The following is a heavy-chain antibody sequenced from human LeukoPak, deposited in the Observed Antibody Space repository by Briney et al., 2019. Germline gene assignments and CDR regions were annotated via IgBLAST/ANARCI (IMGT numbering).Heavy chain of an antibody. D-gene: IGHD3-10*01. CDR3: ARDTALIITPGGPDY. CDR2: ISAYNGDT. J-gene: IGHJ4*02. V-gene: IGHV1-18*01. CDR1: GYIFASYG. Sequence: ASVTVSCKASGYIFASYGISWVRQAPGQGLEWMGWISAYNGDTKYAQKLQGRVTLNTDTATGAAYVELRSLTSDDTALYYCARDTALIITPGGPDYWGRGTLITVAS.